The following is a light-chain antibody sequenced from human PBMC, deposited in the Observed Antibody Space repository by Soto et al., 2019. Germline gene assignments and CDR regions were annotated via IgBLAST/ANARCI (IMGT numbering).Light chain of an antibody. CDR2: AVS. Sequence: QSALTQPASVSGSPGQSITISCTGASSDVGGYNYVSWYQQHPGKAPKLMIYAVSNRPSGVSSRFSGSKSGNMASLTISGLQAEDEADYYCSSYTSSGTLEVFGTGTKVTVL. V-gene: IGLV2-14*01. J-gene: IGLJ1*01. CDR3: SSYTSSGTLEV. CDR1: SSDVGGYNY.